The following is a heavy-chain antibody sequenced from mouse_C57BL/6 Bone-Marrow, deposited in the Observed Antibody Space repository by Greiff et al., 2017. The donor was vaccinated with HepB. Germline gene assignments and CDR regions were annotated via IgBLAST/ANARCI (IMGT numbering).Heavy chain of an antibody. D-gene: IGHD2-5*01. CDR1: GYTFTDYY. Sequence: VQLQQSGPELVKPGASVKISCKASGYTFTDYYMNWVNQSHGKSLEWIGDINPNNGGTSYNQKFKGKATLTVDKSSSTAYMELRSLTSEDSAVYYCAGEGDYYSNYYAMDYWGQGTSVTVSS. CDR3: AGEGDYYSNYYAMDY. CDR2: INPNNGGT. V-gene: IGHV1-26*01. J-gene: IGHJ4*01.